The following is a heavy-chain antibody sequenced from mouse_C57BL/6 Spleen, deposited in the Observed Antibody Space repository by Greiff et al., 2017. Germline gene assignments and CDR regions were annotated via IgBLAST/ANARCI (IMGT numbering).Heavy chain of an antibody. CDR2: IDPSDSYT. Sequence: QVQLQQPGAELVMPGASVKLSCKASGYTFTSYWMHWVKQRPGQGLEWIGEIDPSDSYTNYNQKFKGKSTLNVDKASSTAYMQLSSLTSEDSAVYYGARTSYGAMDYWGQGTSVTVSS. CDR1: GYTFTSYW. CDR3: ARTSYGAMDY. V-gene: IGHV1-69*01. D-gene: IGHD2-12*01. J-gene: IGHJ4*01.